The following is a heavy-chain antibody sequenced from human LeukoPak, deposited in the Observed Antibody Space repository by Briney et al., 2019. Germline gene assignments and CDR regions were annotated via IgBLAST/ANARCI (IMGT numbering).Heavy chain of an antibody. Sequence: ASVKVSCKASGYTFTGYYMHWVRQAPGQGLEWMGWINPNSGGTNYAQKFQGRVTMTRDTSISTAYMELSGLRSEDTAVYYCARLPAAPSSGWGQGTLVTVSS. J-gene: IGHJ4*02. D-gene: IGHD6-25*01. V-gene: IGHV1-2*02. CDR2: INPNSGGT. CDR3: ARLPAAPSSG. CDR1: GYTFTGYY.